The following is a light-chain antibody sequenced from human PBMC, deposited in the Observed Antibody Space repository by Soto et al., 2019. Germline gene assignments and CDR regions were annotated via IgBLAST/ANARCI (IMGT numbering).Light chain of an antibody. J-gene: IGKJ1*01. CDR3: QQYGSSPRT. V-gene: IGKV3-20*01. CDR2: GAS. CDR1: QSVSSSY. Sequence: EIVLTQSPGTLSLSPGERATLSCRASQSVSSSYLAWYQQKPGQAPRLLIYGASRRATGIPDSFSGSGSGTDFTLTISRLEPEDCAVYYCQQYGSSPRTFGQGTKVEMK.